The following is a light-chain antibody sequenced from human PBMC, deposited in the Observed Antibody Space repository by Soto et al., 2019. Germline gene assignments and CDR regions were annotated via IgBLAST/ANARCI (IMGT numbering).Light chain of an antibody. Sequence: QSALTQPRSVSGSPGQSVTISCTGTSSDVGGYNYVSWCQQHPGKAPKLMIYDVSKRPSGVPDRFSASKSGNTASLTISGPQAEDEADYYCCSYAGSYTVVFGGGTKLTVL. CDR3: CSYAGSYTVV. V-gene: IGLV2-11*01. J-gene: IGLJ2*01. CDR1: SSDVGGYNY. CDR2: DVS.